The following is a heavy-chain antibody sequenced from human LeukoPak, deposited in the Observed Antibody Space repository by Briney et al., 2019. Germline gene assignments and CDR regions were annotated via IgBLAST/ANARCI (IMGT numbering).Heavy chain of an antibody. Sequence: ASVKVSCKASGYTFTSYGISWVRQAPGQGLEWMGWISAYNGNTNYAQKLQGGVTMTTDTSTSTAYMELTSLRSDDTALYYCARGREVAGTVSYWGQGSLVTVSS. D-gene: IGHD6-19*01. CDR3: ARGREVAGTVSY. V-gene: IGHV1-18*01. CDR1: GYTFTSYG. J-gene: IGHJ4*02. CDR2: ISAYNGNT.